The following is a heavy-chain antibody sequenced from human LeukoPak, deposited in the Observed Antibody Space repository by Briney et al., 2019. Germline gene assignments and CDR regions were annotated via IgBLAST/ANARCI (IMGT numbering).Heavy chain of an antibody. Sequence: ASVKVSCKASGYTFTSYDINWVRQATGQWLEWMGWMNPNSGNTGYAQKFQGRVTMTRNASISTAYMELSSLRSEDTAVYYCARGARYCSGGSCYFDYWGQGTLVTVSS. J-gene: IGHJ4*02. D-gene: IGHD2-15*01. CDR1: GYTFTSYD. V-gene: IGHV1-8*01. CDR2: MNPNSGNT. CDR3: ARGARYCSGGSCYFDY.